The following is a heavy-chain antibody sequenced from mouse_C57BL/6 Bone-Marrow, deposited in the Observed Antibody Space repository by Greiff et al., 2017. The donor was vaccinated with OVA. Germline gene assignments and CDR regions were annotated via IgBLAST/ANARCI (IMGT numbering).Heavy chain of an antibody. CDR1: GFTFSDYY. CDR2: INYDGSST. D-gene: IGHD3-2*02. J-gene: IGHJ2*01. CDR3: ARVDSSGYVNYFDY. Sequence: EVQVVESEGGLVQPGSSMKLSCTASGFTFSDYYMAWVRQVPEKGLEWVANINYDGSSTYYLDSLKSRFIISRDNAKNILYLQMSSLKSEDTATYYCARVDSSGYVNYFDYWGQGTTLTVSS. V-gene: IGHV5-16*01.